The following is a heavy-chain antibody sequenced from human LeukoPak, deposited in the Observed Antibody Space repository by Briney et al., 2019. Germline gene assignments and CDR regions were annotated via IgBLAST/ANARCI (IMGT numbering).Heavy chain of an antibody. CDR3: ARDRPITMVRGVIIRFDY. CDR2: IYHSGST. J-gene: IGHJ4*02. D-gene: IGHD3-10*01. V-gene: IGHV4-59*12. CDR1: GGSISSYY. Sequence: SETLSLTCTVSGGSISSYYWSWIRQPPGKGLEWIGSIYHSGSTYYNPSLKSRVTISVDTSKNQFSLKLSSVTAADTAVYYCARDRPITMVRGVIIRFDYWGQGTLVTVSS.